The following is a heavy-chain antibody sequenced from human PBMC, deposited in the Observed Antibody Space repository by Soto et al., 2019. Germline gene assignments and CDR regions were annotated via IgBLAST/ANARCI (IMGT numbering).Heavy chain of an antibody. V-gene: IGHV4-4*07. Sequence: PSETLSLTCTVSGGSVTSNYWTWIRQPAGKGLEWIGRMYISGTTDYNPSLRGRATMSVDTSKNQFSLTLTSVTAADTAVYYCARERAAPSWIDPWGRGTLVTVSP. J-gene: IGHJ5*02. CDR2: MYISGTT. CDR3: ARERAAPSWIDP. CDR1: GGSVTSNY. D-gene: IGHD6-6*01.